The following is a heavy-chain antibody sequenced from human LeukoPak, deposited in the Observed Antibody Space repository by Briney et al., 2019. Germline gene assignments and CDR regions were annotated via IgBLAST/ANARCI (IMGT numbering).Heavy chain of an antibody. V-gene: IGHV3-11*04. CDR1: GFTFSDFY. J-gene: IGHJ6*03. D-gene: IGHD3-10*01. CDR3: ARHYGSGSPPYRYYYYMDV. CDR2: ISSSGSAI. Sequence: PGGSLRLSCAASGFTFSDFYMTWIRQAPGKGLEWVSYISSSGSAIYHADSVKGRFTISRDNAKKSLYLQMNSLRAEDTAVYYCARHYGSGSPPYRYYYYMDVWGKGTTVTVSS.